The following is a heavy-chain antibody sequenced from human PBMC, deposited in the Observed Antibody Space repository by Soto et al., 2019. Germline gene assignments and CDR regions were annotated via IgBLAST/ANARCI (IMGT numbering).Heavy chain of an antibody. CDR3: ARKSPHDAFDI. V-gene: IGHV5-51*01. CDR1: GYKVSTWHNFTSYW. CDR2: IFPGDSDT. J-gene: IGHJ3*02. Sequence: PGESLKISCMGSGYKVSTWHNFTSYWIAWVRQMPGKGPEWMGTIFPGDSDTRYSPSFQGQVTMSADKSISTAYLQWSSLKASDIAMYYCARKSPHDAFDIWGQGTMVTVSS.